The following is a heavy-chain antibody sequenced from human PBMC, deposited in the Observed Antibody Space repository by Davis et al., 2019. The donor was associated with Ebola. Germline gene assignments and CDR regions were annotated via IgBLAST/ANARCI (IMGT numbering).Heavy chain of an antibody. D-gene: IGHD6-19*01. J-gene: IGHJ4*02. CDR2: ISGSGGST. Sequence: GESLKISCAASGFTFSSYAMSWVRQAPGKGPEWVSAISGSGGSTYYADSVKGRFTISRDNSKNTLYLQMNSLRAEDTAVYYCAKDSGGSGWYEFDYWGQGTLVTVSS. CDR3: AKDSGGSGWYEFDY. V-gene: IGHV3-23*01. CDR1: GFTFSSYA.